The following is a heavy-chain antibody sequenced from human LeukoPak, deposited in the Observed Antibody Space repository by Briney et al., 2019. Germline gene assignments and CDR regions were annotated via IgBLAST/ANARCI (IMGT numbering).Heavy chain of an antibody. CDR2: ISGSGGST. D-gene: IGHD3-22*01. CDR3: AKTYYYDSSGYPRLVYYYGMDV. CDR1: GFTFSSYA. V-gene: IGHV3-23*01. Sequence: GGSLRLSCAASGFTFSSYAMSWVRQAPGKGLEWVSAISGSGGSTYYADSVKGRFTISRDNSKNTLYLQMNSLRAEDTAVYYCAKTYYYDSSGYPRLVYYYGMDVWGRGTTVTVSS. J-gene: IGHJ6*02.